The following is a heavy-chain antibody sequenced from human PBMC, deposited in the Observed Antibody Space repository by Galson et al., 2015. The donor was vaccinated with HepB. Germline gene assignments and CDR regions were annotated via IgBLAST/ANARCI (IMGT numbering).Heavy chain of an antibody. D-gene: IGHD5/OR15-5a*01. CDR2: TYYRSKWYY. V-gene: IGHV6-1*01. Sequence: CAISGDSVSSNRVTWNWIRQSPSRGPEWLGRTYYRSKWYYDYAVSVKSRITINPDISKNQLSLQLNSVSPEDTAVYYCARAKDSVFDYWGQGTLVTVS. J-gene: IGHJ4*02. CDR3: ARAKDSVFDY. CDR1: GDSVSSNRVT.